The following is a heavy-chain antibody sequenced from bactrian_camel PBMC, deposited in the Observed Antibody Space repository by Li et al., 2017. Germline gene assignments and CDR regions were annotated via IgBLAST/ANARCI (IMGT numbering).Heavy chain of an antibody. CDR3: AADESWLLENFLEADFGH. Sequence: VESGGGSVQAGGSLRLSCAASGFIYSSGYCMAWFRQAPEKEREAVAAIDSDGSTSYADSVKGRFAISHDNAKNTLYLEMTDLKPEDTAVYYCAADESWLLENFLEADFGHFGQGTQVTVS. CDR1: GFIYSSGYC. D-gene: IGHD2*01. J-gene: IGHJ6*01. CDR2: IDSDGST. V-gene: IGHV3S53*01.